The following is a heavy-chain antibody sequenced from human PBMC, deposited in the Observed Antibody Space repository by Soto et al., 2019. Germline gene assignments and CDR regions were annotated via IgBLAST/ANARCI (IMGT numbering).Heavy chain of an antibody. CDR2: IYYGGSA. CDR3: ARGGYCTNGVCSALDY. Sequence: QVQLQESGPGLVKPSETLSLTCTVSGGSISTYYWNWIRQPPGKGLEWIGYIYYGGSANYNPSLKSRVTISVDTSKKQFYLKLSSVTAADTAVYYCARGGYCTNGVCSALDYWGQGTLVTVSS. V-gene: IGHV4-59*08. D-gene: IGHD2-8*01. CDR1: GGSISTYY. J-gene: IGHJ4*02.